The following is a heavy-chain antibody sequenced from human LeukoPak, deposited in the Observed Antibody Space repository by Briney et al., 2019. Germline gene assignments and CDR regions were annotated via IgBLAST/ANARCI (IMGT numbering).Heavy chain of an antibody. Sequence: GESLRLSCAASGFTFSDYSMNWVRQAPGKGLEWVSSISTTSSYIYYADSVKGRFTISRDNAKNSLYLQMNSLRADDTAVYFCARDIYDDSGYFRRGLDYWGQGILVTVSS. D-gene: IGHD3-22*01. CDR1: GFTFSDYS. CDR3: ARDIYDDSGYFRRGLDY. J-gene: IGHJ4*02. CDR2: ISTTSSYI. V-gene: IGHV3-21*01.